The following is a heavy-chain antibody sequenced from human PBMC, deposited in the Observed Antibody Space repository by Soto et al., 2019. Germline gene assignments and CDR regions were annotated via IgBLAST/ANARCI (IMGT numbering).Heavy chain of an antibody. Sequence: ASVKVSCKASGYTFTSYYMHWVQQAPGQGLEWMGIINPSGGSTSYAQKFQGRVTMTRDTSTSTVYMELSSLRSEDTAVYYCARERVPAATHLSSRRHNWFDPWGQGTLVTVSS. CDR3: ARERVPAATHLSSRRHNWFDP. D-gene: IGHD2-2*01. V-gene: IGHV1-46*01. J-gene: IGHJ5*02. CDR1: GYTFTSYY. CDR2: INPSGGST.